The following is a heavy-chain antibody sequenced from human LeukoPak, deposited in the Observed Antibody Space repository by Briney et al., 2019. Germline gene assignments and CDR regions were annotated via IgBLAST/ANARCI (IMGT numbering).Heavy chain of an antibody. CDR1: GFTFNNYA. V-gene: IGHV3-23*01. Sequence: GGSLRLSCAASGFTFNNYAMTWVRQAPGKGLEWVSSISSSDGTDYADSVKGRFTISIDMSKNQFSLKLSSVTAADTAVYYCARHLTIMGATNQNDYWGQGSLVTVSS. CDR3: ARHLTIMGATNQNDY. J-gene: IGHJ4*02. CDR2: ISSSDGT. D-gene: IGHD1-26*01.